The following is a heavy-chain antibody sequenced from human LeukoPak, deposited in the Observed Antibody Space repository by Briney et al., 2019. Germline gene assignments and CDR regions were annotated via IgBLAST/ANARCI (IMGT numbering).Heavy chain of an antibody. V-gene: IGHV3-23*01. J-gene: IGHJ3*02. Sequence: GGSLRPSCAASGFTFSSYAMSWVRQAPGKGLEWVSAISGSGGSTYYADSVKGRFTISRDNAKNSLYLQMNSLRAEDTAVYYCARGRQGDAFDIWGQGTMVTVSS. CDR3: ARGRQGDAFDI. CDR1: GFTFSSYA. CDR2: ISGSGGST.